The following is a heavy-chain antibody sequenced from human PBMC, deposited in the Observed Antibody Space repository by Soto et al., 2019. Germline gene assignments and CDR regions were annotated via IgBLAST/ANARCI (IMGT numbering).Heavy chain of an antibody. Sequence: NPSETLSLTCTVSGGSISSSSYYWGWIRQPPGKGLEWIGSIYYSGSTYYNPSLKSRVTISVDTSKNQFSLKLSSVTAADTAVYYCARALQYLHMWGQGTLVTVSS. CDR2: IYYSGST. V-gene: IGHV4-39*01. D-gene: IGHD4-4*01. CDR3: ARALQYLHM. CDR1: GGSISSSSYY. J-gene: IGHJ4*02.